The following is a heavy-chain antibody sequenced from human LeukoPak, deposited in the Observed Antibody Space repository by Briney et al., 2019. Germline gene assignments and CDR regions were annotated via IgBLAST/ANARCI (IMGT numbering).Heavy chain of an antibody. CDR3: ARRFDT. CDR2: IKEDGSEK. CDR1: GFSFSTYW. V-gene: IGHV3-7*02. Sequence: PGGSLRLSCAASGFSFSTYWMHWVRQAPGKGLEWVANIKEDGSEKNSVDSVKGRFTISRDNAKTSVYLQMNSLRVEDTAVYYCARRFDTWGQGTVVTVSS. J-gene: IGHJ3*02.